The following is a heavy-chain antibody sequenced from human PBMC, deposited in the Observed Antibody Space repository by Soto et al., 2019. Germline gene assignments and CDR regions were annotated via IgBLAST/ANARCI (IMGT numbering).Heavy chain of an antibody. Sequence: SETLSLTCNVSGGSVSSGGYYWSWVRQNAEKGLEWIGYHYNDGSTFYNPALQSRAVISVDRTKNHLFLDLRSVTAADTAVYYCARDLGYCGGRPCYSGNWGQGTLVTVS. D-gene: IGHD2-15*01. CDR2: HYNDGST. J-gene: IGHJ4*02. CDR1: GGSVSSGGYY. CDR3: ARDLGYCGGRPCYSGN. V-gene: IGHV4-31*03.